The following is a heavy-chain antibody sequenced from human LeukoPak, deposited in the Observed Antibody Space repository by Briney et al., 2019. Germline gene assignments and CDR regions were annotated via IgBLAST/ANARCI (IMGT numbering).Heavy chain of an antibody. CDR2: ISYDGSNK. D-gene: IGHD3-10*01. CDR3: ARDCRLWFGEGEHAFDI. V-gene: IGHV3-30-3*01. J-gene: IGHJ3*02. Sequence: GRSLILSCAASGFTFSSYAMHWVRQAPGKGLEWVAVISYDGSNKYYADSVKGRFTISRDNAKNSLYLQMNSLRAEDTAVYYCARDCRLWFGEGEHAFDIWGQGTMVTVSS. CDR1: GFTFSSYA.